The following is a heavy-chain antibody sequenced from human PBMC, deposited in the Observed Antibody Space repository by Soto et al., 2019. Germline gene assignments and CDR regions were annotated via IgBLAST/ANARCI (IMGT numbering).Heavy chain of an antibody. V-gene: IGHV4-34*01. D-gene: IGHD2-2*01. CDR2: INHSGST. CDR1: GGSFSGYY. CDR3: ARGPLVVPAAENWFDP. J-gene: IGHJ5*02. Sequence: QVQLQQWGAGLLKPSETLSLTCAVYGGSFSGYYWSWIRQPPGKGLEWIGEINHSGSTNYNPSLKSRVTIPVDTSKNQFSLKLSSVTAADTAVYYCARGPLVVPAAENWFDPWGQGTLVTVSS.